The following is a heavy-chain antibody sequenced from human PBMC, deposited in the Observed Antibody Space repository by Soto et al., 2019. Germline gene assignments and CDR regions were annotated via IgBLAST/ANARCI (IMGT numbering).Heavy chain of an antibody. CDR3: ARDSSLPQQGFED. J-gene: IGHJ4*02. CDR1: SGSISSSNW. CDR2: IYHSGST. Sequence: QVQLQESGPGLVKPSGTLSLTCAVSSGSISSSNWWSWVRQPPGKGLEWIGEIYHSGSTNYTPSLKCRVTISVDKSKNQFSLKLSSVTAADTAVYYCARDSSLPQQGFEDWGQGTLVTVSS. D-gene: IGHD6-13*01. V-gene: IGHV4-4*02.